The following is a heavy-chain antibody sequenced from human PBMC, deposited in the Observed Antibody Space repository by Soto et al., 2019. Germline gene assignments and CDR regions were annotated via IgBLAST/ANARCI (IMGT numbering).Heavy chain of an antibody. V-gene: IGHV3-21*01. D-gene: IGHD6-13*01. CDR2: ISSNSAYI. Sequence: LLLSXAASGVKWRMLTRNWFVHSPLKWLEWVSTISSNSAYIYYTDALRGRFTIYRDNAKNSLHLQMNSLRAEDPAVYYCTRDAYRDSSARGWLETWGPGTLV. CDR1: GVKWRMLT. CDR3: TRDAYRDSSARGWLET. J-gene: IGHJ5*02.